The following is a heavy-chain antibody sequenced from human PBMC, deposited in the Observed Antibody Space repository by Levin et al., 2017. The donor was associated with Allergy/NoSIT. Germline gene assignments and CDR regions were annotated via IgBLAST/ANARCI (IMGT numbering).Heavy chain of an antibody. J-gene: IGHJ3*02. V-gene: IGHV3-73*01. CDR2: IRSKANSYAT. CDR1: GFTFSGSA. Sequence: GGSLRLSCAASGFTFSGSAMHWVRQASGKGLEWVGRIRSKANSYATAYAASVKGRFTISRDDSKNTAYLQMNSLKTEDTAVYYCTRQIDYAFDIWGQGTMVTVSS. D-gene: IGHD3-3*01. CDR3: TRQIDYAFDI.